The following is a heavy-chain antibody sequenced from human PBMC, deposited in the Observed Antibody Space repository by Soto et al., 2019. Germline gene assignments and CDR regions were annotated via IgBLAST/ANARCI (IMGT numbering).Heavy chain of an antibody. CDR1: GFTFSNFW. CDR2: INNDGSSS. J-gene: IGHJ4*02. V-gene: IGHV3-74*03. Sequence: GGSLRLSCAASGFTFSNFWMHWVRQAPGKGLVWVSRINNDGSSSTYADSVKGRFTISRDNSKNTLYLQMNSLRAEDTAVYYCAKEVYIAARPATDYWGQGTLVAVSS. D-gene: IGHD6-6*01. CDR3: AKEVYIAARPATDY.